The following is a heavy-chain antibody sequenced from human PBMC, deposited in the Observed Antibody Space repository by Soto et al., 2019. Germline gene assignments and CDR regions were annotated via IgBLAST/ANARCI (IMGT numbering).Heavy chain of an antibody. CDR2: VSYDGSNK. V-gene: IGHV3-30*18. CDR3: AKDRATTTTYKGGSYFDY. Sequence: QVQLVESGGGVVQPGRSLRLSCAASGFTFSDYGMHWVRQAPGKGLEWVAVVSYDGSNKYYADSVKGRFTISRDNFKNTLYLQMNCLRAEDTAVYYCAKDRATTTTYKGGSYFDYWGQGTLVTVSS. J-gene: IGHJ4*02. CDR1: GFTFSDYG. D-gene: IGHD1-26*01.